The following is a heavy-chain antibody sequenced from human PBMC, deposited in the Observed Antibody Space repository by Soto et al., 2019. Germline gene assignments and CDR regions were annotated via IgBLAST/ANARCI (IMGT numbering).Heavy chain of an antibody. D-gene: IGHD5-18*01. CDR2: IWYDGSNK. CDR3: AREEGYSYITPGYYGMDV. CDR1: GFTFSSYG. J-gene: IGHJ6*02. V-gene: IGHV3-33*01. Sequence: QVQLVESGGGVVQPGRSLRLSCAASGFTFSSYGMHWVRQAPGKGLEWVAVIWYDGSNKYYADSVKGRFTISRDNSKNTLYRQMNSLRAEDTAVYYCAREEGYSYITPGYYGMDVWGQGTTVTVSS.